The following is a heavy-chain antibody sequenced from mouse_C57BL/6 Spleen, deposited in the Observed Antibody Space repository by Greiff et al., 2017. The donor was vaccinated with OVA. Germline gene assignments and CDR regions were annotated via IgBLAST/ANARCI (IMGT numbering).Heavy chain of an antibody. D-gene: IGHD1-1*01. V-gene: IGHV2-2*01. CDR2: IWSGGST. CDR1: GFSLTSYG. Sequence: QVQLKESGPGLVQPSQSLSITCTVSGFSLTSYGVHWVRPSPGKGLEWLGVIWSGGSTDYNAAFISRLSISKYNSKSQVFFKMNSLQADDTAIYYCARKGYGSSYGAMDYWGQGTSVTVSA. CDR3: ARKGYGSSYGAMDY. J-gene: IGHJ4*01.